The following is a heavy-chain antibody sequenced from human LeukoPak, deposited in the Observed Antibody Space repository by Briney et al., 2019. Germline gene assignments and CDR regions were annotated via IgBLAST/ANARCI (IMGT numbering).Heavy chain of an antibody. CDR3: ASYYDTSGHYVDY. D-gene: IGHD3-22*01. CDR2: IYGGSST. Sequence: GGSLRLSCAASGFTVSTNDMTWVRQAPGRGLEWVSAIYGGSSTHYADSVKGRFIISRDNSKNTLYLQMNTLIAEDTAVYYCASYYDTSGHYVDYWGQGTLVTVSS. CDR1: GFTVSTND. V-gene: IGHV3-66*01. J-gene: IGHJ4*02.